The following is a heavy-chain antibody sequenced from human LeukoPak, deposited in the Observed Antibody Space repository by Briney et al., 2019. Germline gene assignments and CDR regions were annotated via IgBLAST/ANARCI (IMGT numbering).Heavy chain of an antibody. CDR1: GYTFTSYY. D-gene: IGHD3-22*01. V-gene: IGHV1-46*01. CDR3: ARAKEYYYDSSGAPYDY. J-gene: IGHJ4*02. CDR2: INPSGGST. Sequence: GASVKVSCKASGYTFTSYYMHWVRQAPGQGLEWMGIINPSGGSTSYAQKFQGRVTMTRDTFTSTVYMELSSLRSEDTAVYYCARAKEYYYDSSGAPYDYWGQGTLVTVSS.